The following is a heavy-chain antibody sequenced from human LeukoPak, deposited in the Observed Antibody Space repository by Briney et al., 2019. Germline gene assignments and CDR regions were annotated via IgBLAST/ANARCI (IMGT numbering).Heavy chain of an antibody. J-gene: IGHJ4*02. CDR2: IYYSGST. Sequence: SETLSLTCTVSGGSISSYYWSWIRQPPGKGLEWIGYIYYSGSTNYNPSLKSRVTISVDTSENQFSLKLSSVTAADTAVYYCARVGRYDFWSGVDYFDYWGQGTLVTVSS. V-gene: IGHV4-59*01. D-gene: IGHD3-3*01. CDR3: ARVGRYDFWSGVDYFDY. CDR1: GGSISSYY.